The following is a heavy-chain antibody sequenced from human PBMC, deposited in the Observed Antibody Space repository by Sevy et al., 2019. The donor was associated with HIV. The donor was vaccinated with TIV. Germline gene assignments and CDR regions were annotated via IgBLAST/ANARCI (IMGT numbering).Heavy chain of an antibody. CDR2: INQDGSKN. CDR3: AREGAGGFDY. V-gene: IGHV3-7*01. J-gene: IGHJ4*02. D-gene: IGHD2-15*01. CDR1: GFTFSGYW. Sequence: GGSLRLSCAASGFTFSGYWMSWVRQVPGKGLQWVANINQDGSKNEFVDPVKGRFTISRDNPKNSVYLQMNSLRAEDTAVYYCAREGAGGFDYWGQGTLVTVSS.